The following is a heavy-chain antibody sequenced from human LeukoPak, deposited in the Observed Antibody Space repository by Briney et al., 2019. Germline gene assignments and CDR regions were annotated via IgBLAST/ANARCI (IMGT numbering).Heavy chain of an antibody. Sequence: GGSLRLSCAASGFTFSSYSMNWVRQAPGKGLEWVSYISSSSSYIYYADSVKGRFTISRDNAKNSLYLQMNSLRAEDTAVYYCAREAGGSGSYFDYWGQGTLVTVSS. CDR1: GFTFSSYS. CDR3: AREAGGSGSYFDY. J-gene: IGHJ4*02. D-gene: IGHD3-10*01. V-gene: IGHV3-21*05. CDR2: ISSSSSYI.